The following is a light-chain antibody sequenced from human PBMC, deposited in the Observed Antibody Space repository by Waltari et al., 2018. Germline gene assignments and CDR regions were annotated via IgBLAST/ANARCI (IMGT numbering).Light chain of an antibody. Sequence: AIQLTQSPSSLSASIGDRVTISCRASQGIRSGLAWYQQKPGQHPKHLIYDASTLDSGVPSRCSGSGSGTDFTLTISSLQPEDFATYYCQQCLTYPQAFGQGTRLEIK. CDR2: DAS. CDR1: QGIRSG. J-gene: IGKJ5*01. CDR3: QQCLTYPQA. V-gene: IGKV1-13*02.